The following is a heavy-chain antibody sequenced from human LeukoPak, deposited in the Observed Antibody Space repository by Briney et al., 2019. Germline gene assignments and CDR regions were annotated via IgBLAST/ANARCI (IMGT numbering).Heavy chain of an antibody. J-gene: IGHJ6*02. D-gene: IGHD6-13*01. CDR3: ARDEGSSWYLIENYYYYGMDV. CDR2: IRYDGSNK. V-gene: IGHV3-30*02. CDR1: GFTFSSYG. Sequence: GGSLRLSCAASGFTFSSYGMHWVRQAPGKGLEWVAFIRYDGSNKYYADSVKGRFTISRDNSKNTLYLQMNSLRAEDTAVYYCARDEGSSWYLIENYYYYGMDVWGQGTTVTVSS.